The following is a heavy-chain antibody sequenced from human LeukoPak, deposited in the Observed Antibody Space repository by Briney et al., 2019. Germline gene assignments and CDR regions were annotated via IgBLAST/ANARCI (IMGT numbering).Heavy chain of an antibody. CDR1: GYTFTGYY. J-gene: IGHJ4*02. Sequence: EASVKVSCKASGYTFTGYYMHWVRQAPGQGLEWMGWINPNSGGTNYAQKFQGRVTRTRDTSISTAYMELSRLRSDDTAVYYCARDPRGTTVIFDYWGQGTLVTVSS. V-gene: IGHV1-2*02. CDR2: INPNSGGT. CDR3: ARDPRGTTVIFDY. D-gene: IGHD4-17*01.